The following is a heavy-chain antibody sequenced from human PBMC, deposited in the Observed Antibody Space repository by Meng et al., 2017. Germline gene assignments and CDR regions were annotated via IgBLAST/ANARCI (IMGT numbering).Heavy chain of an antibody. CDR1: GFTFDDYA. J-gene: IGHJ3*02. V-gene: IGHV3-9*01. Sequence: SLKISCAASGFTFDDYAMHWVRQAPGKGLEWGSGISWNSGSIGYADSVKGRFTISRDNAKNSLYLQMNRLRAEDTALYYCARERGCGWYFGAFDIWGQGTMVTVSS. D-gene: IGHD6-19*01. CDR2: ISWNSGSI. CDR3: ARERGCGWYFGAFDI.